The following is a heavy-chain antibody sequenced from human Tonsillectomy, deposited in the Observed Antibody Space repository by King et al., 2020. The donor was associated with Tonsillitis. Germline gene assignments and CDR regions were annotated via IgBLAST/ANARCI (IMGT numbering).Heavy chain of an antibody. CDR1: GFTFSSYA. V-gene: IGHV3-23*04. Sequence: VQLVESGGGLVQPGGSLRLSCAASGFTFSSYAMNRVRQAPGKGLEWVSALSGSGGSTYYADSVKGRFTISRDNSKNTLYLQMNSLRAEDTAVYYCAKYSGYDFGALDVWGQGTTVTVSS. D-gene: IGHD3-3*01. CDR3: AKYSGYDFGALDV. J-gene: IGHJ6*02. CDR2: LSGSGGST.